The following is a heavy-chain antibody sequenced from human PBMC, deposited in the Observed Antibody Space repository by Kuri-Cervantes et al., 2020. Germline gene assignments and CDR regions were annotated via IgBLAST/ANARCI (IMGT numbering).Heavy chain of an antibody. J-gene: IGHJ5*02. CDR1: GYSFTSYW. CDR2: IYPGDSDT. Sequence: GGSLRLSCKGSGYSFTSYWIGWVRQMPGKGLEWMGIIYPGDSDTRYSPSFQGQVTISANKSISTAYLQWSSLKASDTAMYYCARGGMEVAALSWFDPWGQGTLVTVSS. CDR3: ARGGMEVAALSWFDP. V-gene: IGHV5-51*01. D-gene: IGHD6-19*01.